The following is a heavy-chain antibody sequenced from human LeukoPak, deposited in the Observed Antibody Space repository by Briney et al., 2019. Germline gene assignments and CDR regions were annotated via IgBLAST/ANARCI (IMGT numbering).Heavy chain of an antibody. J-gene: IGHJ4*02. CDR2: IYTSGST. CDR1: GGSISSYY. CDR3: ARESRIQLWLSLDC. Sequence: PSETLSLTCTVSGGSISSYYWSWIRQPAGKGLEWIGRIYTSGSTNYNPSLKSRVTMSVDTSKNQFSLKLSSVTAADTAVYYCARESRIQLWLSLDCWGQRTLVTVSS. V-gene: IGHV4-4*07. D-gene: IGHD5-18*01.